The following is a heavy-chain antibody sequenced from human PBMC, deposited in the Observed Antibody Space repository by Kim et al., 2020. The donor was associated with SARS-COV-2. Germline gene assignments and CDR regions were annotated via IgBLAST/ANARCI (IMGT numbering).Heavy chain of an antibody. CDR3: ARDKGDDILTGYYPYYYYGMDV. CDR1: GFTFSSYG. V-gene: IGHV3-33*01. CDR2: IWYDGSNK. J-gene: IGHJ6*02. D-gene: IGHD3-9*01. Sequence: GGSLRLSCAASGFTFSSYGMHWVRQAPGKGLEWVAVIWYDGSNKYYADSVKGRFTISRDNSKNTLYLQMNSLRAEDTAVYYCARDKGDDILTGYYPYYYYGMDVWGPGTTVTVSS.